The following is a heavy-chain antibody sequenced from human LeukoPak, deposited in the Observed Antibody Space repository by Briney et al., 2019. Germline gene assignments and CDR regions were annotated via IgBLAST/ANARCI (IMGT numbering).Heavy chain of an antibody. V-gene: IGHV1-2*06. Sequence: ASVKVSCKASGYTFTGYYMHWVRQAPGQGLEWMGRINPNSGGTNYAQKFQGRVTMTRDTSISTAYMELSRLRSDDTAVYYCARVLPGVTGTCGYWGQGTLVTVPS. CDR3: ARVLPGVTGTCGY. J-gene: IGHJ4*02. D-gene: IGHD1-20*01. CDR2: INPNSGGT. CDR1: GYTFTGYY.